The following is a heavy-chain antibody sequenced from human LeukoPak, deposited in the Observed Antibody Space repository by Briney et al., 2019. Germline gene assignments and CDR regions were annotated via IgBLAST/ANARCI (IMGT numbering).Heavy chain of an antibody. V-gene: IGHV1-69*13. CDR1: GGTFSSYA. D-gene: IGHD3-10*01. CDR3: ARSEVRGPHMDNWFDP. J-gene: IGHJ5*02. Sequence: SVKVSFKASGGTFSSYAISWVRQAPGQGLEWMGGIIPIFGTANYAQKFQGRVTITADESTSTAYMELSSLRSEDTAVYYCARSEVRGPHMDNWFDPWGQGTLVTVSS. CDR2: IIPIFGTA.